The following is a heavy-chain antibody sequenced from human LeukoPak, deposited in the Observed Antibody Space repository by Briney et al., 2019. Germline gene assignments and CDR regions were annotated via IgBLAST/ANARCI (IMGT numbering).Heavy chain of an antibody. CDR2: SINKANSYST. CDR3: ARGGKSYYDSSGYDY. Sequence: GGSLRLSCAASGFTLSDHYMDWVRQAPGKGLEWVGRSINKANSYSTEYAASVQGRFTISRDDSKNSLFLQMNSLKTEDTAVYYCARGGKSYYDSSGYDYWGQGTLVTVSS. D-gene: IGHD3-22*01. V-gene: IGHV3-72*01. J-gene: IGHJ4*02. CDR1: GFTLSDHY.